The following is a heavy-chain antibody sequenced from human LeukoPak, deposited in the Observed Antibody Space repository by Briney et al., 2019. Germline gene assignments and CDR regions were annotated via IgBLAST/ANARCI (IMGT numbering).Heavy chain of an antibody. V-gene: IGHV5-51*01. CDR1: EYSFSSYW. J-gene: IGHJ3*02. CDR2: VYPGDSDT. CDR3: ARSQSQGAFDI. Sequence: GGSLRLSCKGSEYSFSSYWIGWVRQMPGKGLEWMGIVYPGDSDTRYSPSFQGQVTISADKSISTAYLLWSSLKASDTAMYYCARSQSQGAFDIWGQGTMVTVSS.